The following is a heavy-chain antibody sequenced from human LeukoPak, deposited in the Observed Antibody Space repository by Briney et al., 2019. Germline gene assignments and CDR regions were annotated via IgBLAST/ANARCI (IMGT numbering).Heavy chain of an antibody. CDR3: ARGHSNCSPTSCYFPSDY. Sequence: SETLSLTCTVSGDSISSYYWSWIRQPPGKGLEWIGYIYNSGRTNYNPSLKSRVTTSVDTSKNQFSLRLRSVTAADTAVYYCARGHSNCSPTSCYFPSDYWGQGTLVTVSS. V-gene: IGHV4-59*01. CDR2: IYNSGRT. J-gene: IGHJ4*02. CDR1: GDSISSYY. D-gene: IGHD2-2*01.